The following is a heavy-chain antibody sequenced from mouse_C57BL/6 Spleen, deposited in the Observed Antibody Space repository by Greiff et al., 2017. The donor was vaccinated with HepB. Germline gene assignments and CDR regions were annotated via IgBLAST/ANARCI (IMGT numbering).Heavy chain of an antibody. Sequence: LVESGPELVKPGASVKISCKASGYAFSSSWMNWVKQRPGKGLEWIGRIYPGDGDTNYNGKFKGKATLTADKSSSTAYMQLSSLTSEDSAVYFCARSPAQAYYFDYWGQGTTLTVSS. CDR3: ARSPAQAYYFDY. CDR2: IYPGDGDT. J-gene: IGHJ2*01. V-gene: IGHV1-82*01. CDR1: GYAFSSSW. D-gene: IGHD3-2*02.